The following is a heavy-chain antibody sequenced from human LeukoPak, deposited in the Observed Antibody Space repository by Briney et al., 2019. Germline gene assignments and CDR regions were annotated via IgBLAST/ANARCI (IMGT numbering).Heavy chain of an antibody. V-gene: IGHV1-69*05. J-gene: IGHJ5*02. CDR3: ARSGGKLGYCSSTSCRFDP. CDR2: IIPIFGTA. Sequence: ASVKVSCKASGVTFSSYAISWVRQAPGQGLEWMGGIIPIFGTANYAQKFQGRVTITTDESTSTAYMELSSLRSEDTAVYYCARSGGKLGYCSSTSCRFDPWGQGTLVTVSS. D-gene: IGHD2-2*01. CDR1: GVTFSSYA.